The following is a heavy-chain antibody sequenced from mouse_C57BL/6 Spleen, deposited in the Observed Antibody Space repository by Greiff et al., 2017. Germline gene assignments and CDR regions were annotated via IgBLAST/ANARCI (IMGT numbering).Heavy chain of an antibody. V-gene: IGHV1-82*01. CDR1: GYAFSSSW. CDR2: IYPGDGDT. CDR3: AREGTAQATLYAMDY. J-gene: IGHJ4*01. D-gene: IGHD3-2*02. Sequence: VQLQQSGPELVKPGASVKISCKASGYAFSSSWMNWVKQRPGKGLEWIGRIYPGDGDTNYNGKFKGKATLTADKSSSTAYMQLSSLTSEDSAVYFCAREGTAQATLYAMDYWGQGTSVTVSS.